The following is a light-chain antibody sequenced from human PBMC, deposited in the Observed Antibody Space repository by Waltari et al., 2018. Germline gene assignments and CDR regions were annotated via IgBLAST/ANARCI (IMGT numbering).Light chain of an antibody. CDR3: QQYNNWPPGVFT. CDR1: PGVSSN. CDR2: GAS. Sequence: EIVLTQSPATLSVSPGERATPYCRASPGVSSNLPWYQPKPGQAPRPLIYGASPRATGIPARFSGSGSGTEFTLTISSMQSEDFAVYYCQQYNNWPPGVFTFGPGTKVDIK. V-gene: IGKV3-15*01. J-gene: IGKJ3*01.